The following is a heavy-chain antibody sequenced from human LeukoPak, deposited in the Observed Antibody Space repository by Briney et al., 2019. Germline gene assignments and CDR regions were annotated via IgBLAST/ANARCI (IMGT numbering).Heavy chain of an antibody. J-gene: IGHJ4*02. V-gene: IGHV4-38-2*02. CDR1: GYSISSGYY. CDR2: IYHSGST. CDR3: ARENWNYPDY. D-gene: IGHD1-1*01. Sequence: PSETLSLTCTVSGYSISSGYYWGWIRQPPGQGLEWIGSIYHSGSTYYNPSLKSRVTISVDTSKNQFSLKLSSVTAADTAVYYCARENWNYPDYWGQGTLVTVSS.